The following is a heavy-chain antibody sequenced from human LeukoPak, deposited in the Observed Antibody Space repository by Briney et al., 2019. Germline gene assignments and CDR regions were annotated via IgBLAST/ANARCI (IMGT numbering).Heavy chain of an antibody. D-gene: IGHD3-10*01. V-gene: IGHV3-21*01. CDR2: ISSSSSYI. CDR3: AREKGASGAFDI. J-gene: IGHJ3*02. Sequence: GGSLRLSCAASGFTFSSYSMNWVRQAPGKGLEWVSSISSSSSYIYYADSVKGRFTISRDNAKNSLYLQMNSLRAEDTAVYYGAREKGASGAFDIWGQGTMVTVSS. CDR1: GFTFSSYS.